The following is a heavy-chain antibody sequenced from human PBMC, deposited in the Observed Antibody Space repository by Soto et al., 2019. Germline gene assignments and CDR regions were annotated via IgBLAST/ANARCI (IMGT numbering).Heavy chain of an antibody. CDR2: IGTAGDT. CDR3: ARDNDYGVFDY. Sequence: GGSLRLSCAASGFTFSSYDMHWVRQATGKGLEWVSAIGTAGDTYYPGSVKSRLTISRENAKNSLYLQMNSLRAEDTAVYYCARDNDYGVFDYWGQGTLVTVSS. CDR1: GFTFSSYD. J-gene: IGHJ4*02. D-gene: IGHD4-17*01. V-gene: IGHV3-13*01.